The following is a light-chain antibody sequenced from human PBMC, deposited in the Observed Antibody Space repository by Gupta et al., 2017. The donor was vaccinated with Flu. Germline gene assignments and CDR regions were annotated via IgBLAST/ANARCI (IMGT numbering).Light chain of an antibody. J-gene: IGLJ1*01. CDR3: CSYAGSKSRYV. V-gene: IGLV2-23*01. CDR2: EGS. Sequence: QSALPKPASVTGSPGQSLTLSCTRTNSDVGSYNLVSWYQQNPNKAPKLIIHEGSKRPAVVSNRFAGSKSGNAASLTIAGLHADDEADYYCCSYAGSKSRYVFGTGTKVTVL. CDR1: NSDVGSYNL.